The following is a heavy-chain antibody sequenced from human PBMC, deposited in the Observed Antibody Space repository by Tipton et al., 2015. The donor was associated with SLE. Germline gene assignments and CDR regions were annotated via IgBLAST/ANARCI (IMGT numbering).Heavy chain of an antibody. V-gene: IGHV3-53*01. CDR2: IYSGGST. D-gene: IGHD3-10*01. CDR3: ARGGSYDAFHI. CDR1: GVTVSSNY. Sequence: SLRLSCAASGVTVSSNYMSWVRQAPGKGLEWVSTIYSGGSTFYADSVKGRFTISRDNSKNTLYLQMNSLKAEDTAVYYCARGGSYDAFHIWGQGTMATVSS. J-gene: IGHJ3*02.